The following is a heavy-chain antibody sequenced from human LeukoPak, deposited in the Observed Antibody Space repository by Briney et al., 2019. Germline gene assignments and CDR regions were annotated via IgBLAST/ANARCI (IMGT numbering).Heavy chain of an antibody. Sequence: GGSLRLSCAASGFTFSSYAMSWVRQAPGKGLEGVSAISGSGGSTYYADSVKGRFTISRDNSKNTLYLQMNSLRAEDTAVYYCAKEGTYYDILTGLDYWGQGTLVTVSS. CDR1: GFTFSSYA. V-gene: IGHV3-23*01. CDR3: AKEGTYYDILTGLDY. J-gene: IGHJ4*02. D-gene: IGHD3-9*01. CDR2: ISGSGGST.